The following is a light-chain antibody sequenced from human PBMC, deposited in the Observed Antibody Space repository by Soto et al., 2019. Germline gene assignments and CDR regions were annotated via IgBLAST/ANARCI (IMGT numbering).Light chain of an antibody. CDR2: AAS. CDR3: QQYNEWPPFT. V-gene: IGKV3-15*01. Sequence: EIVLTQSAGTLSLSRGERATLSCRASQNVDTKYLAWYQFKPGQAPRLVIYAASTRATGIPDRFSGSVSGTEFTLTISSLQSEDFAVYYCQQYNEWPPFTFGQGTRLEI. J-gene: IGKJ5*01. CDR1: QNVDTKY.